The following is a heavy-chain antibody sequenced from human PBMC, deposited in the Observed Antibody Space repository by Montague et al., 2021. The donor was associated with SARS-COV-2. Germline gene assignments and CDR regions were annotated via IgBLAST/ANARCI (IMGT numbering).Heavy chain of an antibody. CDR2: ITYRGST. D-gene: IGHD1-26*01. CDR3: ARGGMYLSY. V-gene: IGHV4-59*13. Sequence: SETLSLTCTVSADSITNNYWTWIRQSPGKGLEWIGHITYRGSTTXNPSLKSRVTTSIDTSKNQLSLILKSVTAADTAVYYCARGGMYLSYWGQGTLVTVSS. CDR1: ADSITNNY. J-gene: IGHJ4*02.